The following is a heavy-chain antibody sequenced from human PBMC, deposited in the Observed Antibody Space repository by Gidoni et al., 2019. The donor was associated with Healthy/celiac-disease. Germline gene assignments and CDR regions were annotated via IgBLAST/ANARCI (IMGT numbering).Heavy chain of an antibody. CDR2: ISGSGGST. V-gene: IGHV3-23*01. CDR3: AKDAMIAIPRLYFQH. CDR1: GSPFSSYA. D-gene: IGHD2-21*01. J-gene: IGHJ1*01. Sequence: EVQLLESGGGFVQPGGSLRLSCAASGSPFSSYAMSWVRQAPGKGLDWVSAISGSGGSTYYADSVKGRFTISRDNSKNTLYLQMNSLRAEDTAVYYCAKDAMIAIPRLYFQHWGQGTLVTVSS.